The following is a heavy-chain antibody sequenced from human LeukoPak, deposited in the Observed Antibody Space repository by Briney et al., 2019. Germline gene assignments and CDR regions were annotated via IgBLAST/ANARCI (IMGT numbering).Heavy chain of an antibody. CDR3: ARQYPYYYDSSGYHGDPTPFDY. J-gene: IGHJ4*02. D-gene: IGHD3-22*01. Sequence: GESLKISCKGSGYSFTSYWIGWVRQMPGKGLEWMGIIYPGDSDTRYSPSFQGQVTISADKSISTAYLQWSSLKASDTAMYYCARQYPYYYDSSGYHGDPTPFDYWGQGTLVTVSS. V-gene: IGHV5-51*01. CDR2: IYPGDSDT. CDR1: GYSFTSYW.